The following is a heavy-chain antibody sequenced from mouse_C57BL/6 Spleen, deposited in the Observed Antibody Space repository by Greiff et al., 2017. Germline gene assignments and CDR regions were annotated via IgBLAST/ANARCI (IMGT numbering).Heavy chain of an antibody. CDR1: GFTFSSYG. J-gene: IGHJ2*01. D-gene: IGHD2-3*01. V-gene: IGHV5-6*02. CDR2: ISSGGSYT. CDR3: ARQNDGYWGY. Sequence: DVKLVESGGDLVKPGGSLKLSCAASGFTFSSYGMSWVRQTPDKRLEWVATISSGGSYTYYPDSVKGRFTISRDNAKNTLYLQMSSLKSEDTAMYYCARQNDGYWGYWGQGTTLTVSS.